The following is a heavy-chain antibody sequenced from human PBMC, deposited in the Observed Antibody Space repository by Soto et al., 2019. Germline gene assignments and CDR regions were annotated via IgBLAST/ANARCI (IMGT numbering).Heavy chain of an antibody. CDR2: TYYRAKWYN. D-gene: IGHD6-19*01. V-gene: IGHV6-1*01. CDR3: ARSIAVAIDI. CDR1: GDSVSSIGAA. Sequence: SQTLSLTCAISGDSVSSIGAAWHWIRQSPSRGLEWLGRTYYRAKWYNNYAVSVKSRITINADTSQNQLSLQLNSVTPEDTALYFCARSIAVAIDIWGQGTMVTVSS. J-gene: IGHJ3*02.